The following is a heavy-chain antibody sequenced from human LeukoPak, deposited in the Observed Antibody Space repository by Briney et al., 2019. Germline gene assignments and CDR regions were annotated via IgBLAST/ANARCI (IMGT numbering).Heavy chain of an antibody. D-gene: IGHD3-22*01. Sequence: GGSLRLSCAASGFTFSSYAMSWVRQARGKGLEWVSAISGSGGSTYYADSVKGRFTISRDNSKNTLYLQMNSLRAEDTAVYYCAKVPLYDSKVNWFDPWGQGTLVTVSS. J-gene: IGHJ5*02. V-gene: IGHV3-23*01. CDR2: ISGSGGST. CDR1: GFTFSSYA. CDR3: AKVPLYDSKVNWFDP.